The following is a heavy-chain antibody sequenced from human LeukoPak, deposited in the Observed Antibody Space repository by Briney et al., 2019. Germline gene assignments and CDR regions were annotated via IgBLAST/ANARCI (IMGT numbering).Heavy chain of an antibody. CDR2: IIPIFGTA. D-gene: IGHD2-21*02. CDR1: GGISSYA. V-gene: IGHV1-69*05. Sequence: ASVKVSCKASGGISSYALSWVRQAPGQGLEWMGGIIPIFGTANYAQKFQGRVTITTDESTSTAYMELSSLRSEDTAVYYCARVNTGDLSFDYWGQGTLVTVSS. CDR3: ARVNTGDLSFDY. J-gene: IGHJ4*02.